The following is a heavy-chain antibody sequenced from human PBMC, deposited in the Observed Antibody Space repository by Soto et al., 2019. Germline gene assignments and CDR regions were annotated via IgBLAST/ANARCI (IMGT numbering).Heavy chain of an antibody. V-gene: IGHV4-34*01. D-gene: IGHD2-15*01. Sequence: SETLSLTCAVYGGSFSGYYWSWIRQPPGKGLEWIGEINHSGSTNYNPSLKSRVTISVDTSKNQFSLKLSSVTAADTAVYYCARELRYCSGGSCYFNWFDPWGQGTLVTVSS. J-gene: IGHJ5*02. CDR1: GGSFSGYY. CDR3: ARELRYCSGGSCYFNWFDP. CDR2: INHSGST.